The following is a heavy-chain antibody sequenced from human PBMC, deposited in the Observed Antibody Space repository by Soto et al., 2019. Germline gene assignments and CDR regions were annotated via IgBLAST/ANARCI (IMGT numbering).Heavy chain of an antibody. CDR1: GVSISSGGYS. CDR3: ARGQVVAAQH. J-gene: IGHJ4*02. V-gene: IGHV4-30-2*01. Sequence: ASETLSLTCAVSGVSISSGGYSWRWIRPPPGKGLEWIGYIYHSGSTYYNPSLKSRVTISVDRSKNQFSLKLSSVTAADTAVYYCARGQVVAAQHWGQGTLVTVSS. CDR2: IYHSGST. D-gene: IGHD2-15*01.